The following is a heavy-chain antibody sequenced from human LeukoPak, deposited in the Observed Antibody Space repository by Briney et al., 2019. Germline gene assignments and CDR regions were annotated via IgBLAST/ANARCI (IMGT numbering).Heavy chain of an antibody. Sequence: EASVKVSCKASGFTFTSSAMQWVRQARGQRLEWIGWIVVGSGNTNYAQKFQERVTITRDMSTSTAYMELSSLRSEDTAVYYCARTDIVATITRDFGYWGQGTLVTVSS. CDR3: ARTDIVATITRDFGY. J-gene: IGHJ4*02. V-gene: IGHV1-58*02. D-gene: IGHD5-12*01. CDR2: IVVGSGNT. CDR1: GFTFTSSA.